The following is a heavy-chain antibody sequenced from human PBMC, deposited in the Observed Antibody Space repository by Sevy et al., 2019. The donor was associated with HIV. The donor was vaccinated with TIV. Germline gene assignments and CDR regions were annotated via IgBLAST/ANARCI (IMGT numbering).Heavy chain of an antibody. CDR3: TTDLSSGSFKVY. V-gene: IGHV3-15*01. Sequence: GGSLRLSCAASGFSFSKAWMSWVRQAPGKGLEWVGRIKSKSDGGATDYTAPVKGRFTISREDSEGTVFLQMTSLKVEDTAVYYCTTDLSSGSFKVYWGQGTLVTVSS. D-gene: IGHD6-19*01. CDR2: IKSKSDGGAT. J-gene: IGHJ4*02. CDR1: GFSFSKAW.